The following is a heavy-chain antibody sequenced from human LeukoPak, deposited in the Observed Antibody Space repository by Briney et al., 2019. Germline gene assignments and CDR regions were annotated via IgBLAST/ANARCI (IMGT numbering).Heavy chain of an antibody. V-gene: IGHV4-31*03. Sequence: SETLSLTCTVSGGSISSGGYYWSWIRQHPGTGLEWIGYIYYSGSTYYNPSLKSRVTISVDTSKNQFSLKLSSVTAADTAVYYCAREDCSGGSCPFDPWGQGTLVTVSS. CDR3: AREDCSGGSCPFDP. D-gene: IGHD2-15*01. CDR2: IYYSGST. CDR1: GGSISSGGYY. J-gene: IGHJ5*02.